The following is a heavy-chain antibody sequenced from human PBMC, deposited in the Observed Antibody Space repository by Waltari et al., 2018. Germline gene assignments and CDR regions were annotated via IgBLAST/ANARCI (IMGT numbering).Heavy chain of an antibody. J-gene: IGHJ5*02. CDR1: GCTFSSYE. CDR3: AREAAARPEWFDP. Sequence: EVQLVESGGGLVQPGGSLRPSCAASGCTFSSYELNWVRRAPGKGLEWVSYISSSGSTIYYADAVKGRFTISRDNAKNSLYLQMNSLRAEDTAVYYCAREAAARPEWFDPWGQGTMVTVSS. V-gene: IGHV3-48*03. CDR2: ISSSGSTI. D-gene: IGHD6-6*01.